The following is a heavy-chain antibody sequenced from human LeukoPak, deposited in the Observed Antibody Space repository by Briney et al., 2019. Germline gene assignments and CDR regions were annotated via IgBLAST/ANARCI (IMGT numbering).Heavy chain of an antibody. J-gene: IGHJ4*02. V-gene: IGHV4-4*07. CDR3: ARGNRYYDILTGYYKVSYYFDY. Sequence: PSETLSLTCTVSGGSISTYYWSWIRQPAGKGLEWIGRIHTSGSTNYNPSLKSRVTISVDTSKNQFSLKLSSVTAADTAVYYCARGNRYYDILTGYYKVSYYFDYWGQGTLVTVSS. CDR1: GGSISTYY. D-gene: IGHD3-9*01. CDR2: IHTSGST.